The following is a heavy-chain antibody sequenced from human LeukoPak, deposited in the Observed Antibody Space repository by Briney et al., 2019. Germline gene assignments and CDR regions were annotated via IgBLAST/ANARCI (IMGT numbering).Heavy chain of an antibody. J-gene: IGHJ4*02. CDR2: ISGSGGST. CDR3: AKVGSSGYLSYFDY. Sequence: GGSLRLSCAASGFTFSSYAMSWVRQAPGKGLEWVSAISGSGGSTYYADSVKGRFTISRGNSKNTLYLQMNSLRAEDTAVYYCAKVGSSGYLSYFDYWGQGTLVTVSS. D-gene: IGHD3-22*01. V-gene: IGHV3-23*01. CDR1: GFTFSSYA.